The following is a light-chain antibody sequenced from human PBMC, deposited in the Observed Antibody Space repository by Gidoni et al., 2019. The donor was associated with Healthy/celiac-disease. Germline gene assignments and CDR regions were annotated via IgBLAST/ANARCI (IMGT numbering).Light chain of an antibody. CDR2: WAS. V-gene: IGKV4-1*01. CDR1: QSVLYSSNNKNY. CDR3: QQYDSTPQT. Sequence: DLVMPPSPASLAVSLGERATINCKSSQSVLYSSNNKNYLAWYQQKPGQPPKLLIYWASTQESGVPDRFSGSGSGTDFTLTISSLQAEDVAVYYCQQYDSTPQTFGQXTKLEIK. J-gene: IGKJ2*01.